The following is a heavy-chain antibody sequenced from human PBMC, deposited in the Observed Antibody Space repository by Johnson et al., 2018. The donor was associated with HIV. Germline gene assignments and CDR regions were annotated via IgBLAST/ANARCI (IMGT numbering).Heavy chain of an antibody. Sequence: QVQVVESGGGLVKPGGSLRLSCAASGFIFSDYYMSWIRQAPGKGLEWVSYISSSGSTIYYADSVKGRFTISRDNAKNSLYLQMNSLRAEDTAVYYCARDRPPRYYDDSSGYDAFDIWGQVTMVTVSS. J-gene: IGHJ3*02. D-gene: IGHD3-22*01. CDR3: ARDRPPRYYDDSSGYDAFDI. CDR2: ISSSGSTI. CDR1: GFIFSDYY. V-gene: IGHV3-11*04.